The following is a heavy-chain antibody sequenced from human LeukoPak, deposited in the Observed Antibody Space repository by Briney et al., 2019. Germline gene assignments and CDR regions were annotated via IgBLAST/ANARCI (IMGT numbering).Heavy chain of an antibody. Sequence: SETLSLTCTVSGGSISSGDYYWSWIRQPPGKGLEWIGYIYYSGSTYYNPSLKSRVTISVDTSKNQFSLKLSSVTAADTAVYYCARVRWVPPSSGYWGQGTLVTVSS. CDR3: ARVRWVPPSSGY. CDR2: IYYSGST. D-gene: IGHD6-6*01. V-gene: IGHV4-30-4*08. CDR1: GGSISSGDYY. J-gene: IGHJ4*02.